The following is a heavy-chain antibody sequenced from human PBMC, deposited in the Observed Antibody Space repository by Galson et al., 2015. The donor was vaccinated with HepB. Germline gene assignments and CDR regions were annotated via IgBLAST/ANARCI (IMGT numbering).Heavy chain of an antibody. CDR3: ARWVSGSYAAVGYYFDY. V-gene: IGHV4-34*01. J-gene: IGHJ4*02. CDR2: INHSGST. D-gene: IGHD1-26*01. CDR1: GGSFSGYY. Sequence: LSLTCAVYGGSFSGYYWRWIRQPPGKGLEWIGEINHSGSTNYNPSLKSRVTISVDTSKNQFSLKLSSVTAADTAVYYCARWVSGSYAAVGYYFDYWGQGTLVTVSS.